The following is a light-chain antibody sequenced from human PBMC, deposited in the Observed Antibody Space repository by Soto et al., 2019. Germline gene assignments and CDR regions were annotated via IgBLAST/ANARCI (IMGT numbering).Light chain of an antibody. CDR2: AAS. V-gene: IGKV1-39*01. Sequence: DIQMTQSPSSLSASVGDRVTITCRASQSISSYLNWYEQKPGKAPKLLIFAASSLQSGVPSRFSGSGSGTDFTLHISSLQPEDFATYYWQQSYSTPPLTFGGGTKVEIK. CDR1: QSISSY. CDR3: QQSYSTPPLT. J-gene: IGKJ4*01.